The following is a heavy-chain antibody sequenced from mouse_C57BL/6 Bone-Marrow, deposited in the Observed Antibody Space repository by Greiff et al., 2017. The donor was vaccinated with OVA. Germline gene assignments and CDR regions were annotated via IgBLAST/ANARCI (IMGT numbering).Heavy chain of an antibody. CDR3: ARGGLYDGYLYYAMDY. CDR2: IWSGGST. CDR1: GFSLTCYG. D-gene: IGHD2-3*01. Sequence: QVQLQQSGPGLVQPSQSLSITCTVSGFSLTCYGVHWVRQSPGTGLEWLGVIWSGGSTDYNAAFISRLSISKDNSKSQVFFKMTSLQADDTAIYYCARGGLYDGYLYYAMDYWGQGTSVTVSS. V-gene: IGHV2-2*01. J-gene: IGHJ4*01.